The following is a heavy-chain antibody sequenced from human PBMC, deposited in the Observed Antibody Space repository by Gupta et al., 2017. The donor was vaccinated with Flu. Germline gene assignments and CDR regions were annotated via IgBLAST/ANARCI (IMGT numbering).Heavy chain of an antibody. J-gene: IGHJ6*02. Sequence: EVQLVESGGGLVQPGGSLSISCAASGFTVSSNSMSWVRQAPGKGLEWVSVIYSGGSTYYADSVKGRFTISRHNSKNTLYLQMNSLRAEDTAVYYCARASSVAGYYYYYYGMDVWGQGTTVTVSS. D-gene: IGHD6-19*01. V-gene: IGHV3-53*04. CDR1: GFTVSSNS. CDR2: IYSGGST. CDR3: ARASSVAGYYYYYYGMDV.